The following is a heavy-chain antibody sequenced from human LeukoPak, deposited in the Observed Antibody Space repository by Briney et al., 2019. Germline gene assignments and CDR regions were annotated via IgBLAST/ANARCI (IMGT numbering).Heavy chain of an antibody. V-gene: IGHV3-23*01. J-gene: IGHJ4*02. CDR1: GITLSNYG. Sequence: GGSLRLSCAVSGITLSNYGMSWVRQAPGKGLEWVAGISDSGGSTNYADSVKGRFTISRDNPKNTLYLQMNSLRAEDTAVYFCARRGIVIRVILVGFHKEAFYFDSWGQGALVTVSS. D-gene: IGHD3-22*01. CDR3: ARRGIVIRVILVGFHKEAFYFDS. CDR2: ISDSGGST.